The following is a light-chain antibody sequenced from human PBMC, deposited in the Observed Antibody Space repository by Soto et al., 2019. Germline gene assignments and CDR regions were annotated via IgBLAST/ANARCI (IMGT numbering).Light chain of an antibody. Sequence: DIQMTQSPSTLSASVGDRVTITCRASQTINNWLAWYQHKPGKAPKFLIYRVSTLESGVPSRFIGAGSGTEFSLPISSLQPDDFGTYYCQQYNSYPWTFGQGTKVEIK. CDR1: QTINNW. CDR2: RVS. J-gene: IGKJ1*01. CDR3: QQYNSYPWT. V-gene: IGKV1-5*03.